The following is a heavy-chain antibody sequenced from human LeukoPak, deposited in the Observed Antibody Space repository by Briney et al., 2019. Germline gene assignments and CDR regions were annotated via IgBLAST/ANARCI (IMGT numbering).Heavy chain of an antibody. CDR1: GFTFSSYA. V-gene: IGHV3-23*01. CDR3: AKDLLLYGDLTYYFDY. J-gene: IGHJ4*02. Sequence: PGGSLRLSCAASGFTFSSYAMSWVRQAPGKGLEWVSAIIGSGGSTYYADSVKGRFTISRDNSKNTLYLQMNSLRAEDTAVYYCAKDLLLYGDLTYYFDYWGQGTLVTVSS. D-gene: IGHD4-17*01. CDR2: IIGSGGST.